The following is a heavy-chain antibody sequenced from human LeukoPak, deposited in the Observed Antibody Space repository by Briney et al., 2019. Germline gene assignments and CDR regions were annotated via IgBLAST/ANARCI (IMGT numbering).Heavy chain of an antibody. J-gene: IGHJ4*02. CDR2: VDSGGNA. V-gene: IGHV4-39*07. D-gene: IGHD4-17*01. CDR3: TRGRSTVTIDY. Sequence: SETLSLTCTVSGGSISTSGYYWGWFRQPPGKGLEYFASVDSGGNAYYNPSLQSRVTISADTSKNQFSLKLSSVTAADTAVYYCTRGRSTVTIDYWGQGTLVTVSS. CDR1: GGSISTSGYY.